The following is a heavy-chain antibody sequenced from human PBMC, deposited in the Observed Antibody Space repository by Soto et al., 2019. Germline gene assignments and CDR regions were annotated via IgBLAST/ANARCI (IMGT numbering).Heavy chain of an antibody. CDR2: IYHTGST. D-gene: IGHD2-8*01. CDR1: GVSISSGDNF. J-gene: IGHJ2*01. CDR3: PRAKFSGVCFPFAH. V-gene: IGHV4-30-4*01. Sequence: PSETLSLTCTVSGVSISSGDNFWSWIRQPPGKAPEFMGYIYHTGSTYYNPSLQRRITMSLDLSKNQFSLRLTSVTAADTALYYFPRAKFSGVCFPFAHGGRG.